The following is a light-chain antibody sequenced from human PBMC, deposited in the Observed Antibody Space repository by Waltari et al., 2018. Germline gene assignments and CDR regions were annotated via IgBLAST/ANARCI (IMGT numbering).Light chain of an antibody. CDR1: SSDVGGYDY. J-gene: IGLJ2*01. V-gene: IGLV2-14*03. CDR2: DVS. Sequence: QSALTQPASVSGSPGQSISISCTGTSSDVGGYDYVSWYQQYPGKAPKLMIFDVSNRPSGVSDRFSGSKSGNTASLTISGLQAEDEAYYYCSSYSTSSTLVVVGGGTKVTVL. CDR3: SSYSTSSTLVV.